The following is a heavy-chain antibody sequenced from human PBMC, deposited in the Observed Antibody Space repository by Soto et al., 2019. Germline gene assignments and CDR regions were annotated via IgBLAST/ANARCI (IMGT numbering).Heavy chain of an antibody. CDR1: GFSLSTSGVG. V-gene: IGHV2-5*02. CDR3: AHSPRDGHLDP. J-gene: IGHJ5*02. CDR2: IYWDEDK. Sequence: QITLKESGPTLVKPTQTLTLTCTYSGFSLSTSGVGVGWIRQPPGKALEWLAIIYWDEDKRYSPSLKSRLTITKDTSKNQVVLTMTNMDPVDTATYYCAHSPRDGHLDPWGQGTLVTVSS.